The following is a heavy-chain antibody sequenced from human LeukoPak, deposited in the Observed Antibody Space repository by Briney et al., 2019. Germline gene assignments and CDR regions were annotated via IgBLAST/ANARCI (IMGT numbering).Heavy chain of an antibody. CDR2: IIPIFGTA. D-gene: IGHD2-21*01. V-gene: IGHV1-69*01. J-gene: IGHJ4*02. CDR1: GGTFSSYA. Sequence: ASAKVSCKASGGTFSSYAISWVRQAPGQGLEWMGGIIPIFGTANYAQKFQGRVTITADESTSTAYMELSSLRSEDTAVYYCASSTLWSSPYFDYWGQGTLVTVSS. CDR3: ASSTLWSSPYFDY.